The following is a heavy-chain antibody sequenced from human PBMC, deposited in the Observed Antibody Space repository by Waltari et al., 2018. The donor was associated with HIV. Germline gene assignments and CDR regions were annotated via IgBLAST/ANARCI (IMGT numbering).Heavy chain of an antibody. J-gene: IGHJ5*02. CDR3: AKDYFVVVTAAGPFDP. CDR2: ISYDGSKK. D-gene: IGHD2-21*02. Sequence: QVTLVESGGGVVQPGRSLSPSCAASGFSFSSYGMHWVRRAPGKGLEWVAVISYDGSKKYYADAVKGRFTISRDNSKNTLYLQMNSLRAEDTAVYYCAKDYFVVVTAAGPFDPWGQGTLVTVSS. CDR1: GFSFSSYG. V-gene: IGHV3-30*18.